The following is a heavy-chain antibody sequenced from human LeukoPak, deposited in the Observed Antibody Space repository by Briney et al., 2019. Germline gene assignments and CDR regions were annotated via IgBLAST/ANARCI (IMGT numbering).Heavy chain of an antibody. D-gene: IGHD6-19*01. Sequence: SVKVSCKASGGTFSSYAISWVRQAPGQGLEWMGRIIPIFGTANYAQMFQGRVTITTDESTSTAYMELSSLRSEDTAVYYCAREVSSSGWYPRDAFDIWGQGTMVTVSS. CDR3: AREVSSSGWYPRDAFDI. CDR2: IIPIFGTA. CDR1: GGTFSSYA. V-gene: IGHV1-69*05. J-gene: IGHJ3*02.